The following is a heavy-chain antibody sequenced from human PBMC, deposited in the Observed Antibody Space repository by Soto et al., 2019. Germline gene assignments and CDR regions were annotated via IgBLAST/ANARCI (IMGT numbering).Heavy chain of an antibody. D-gene: IGHD6-6*01. Sequence: EVQLVESGGGLVQPGGSLRLSCAASGFNFSSYSMNWVRKAPGKGLEWVSYISSSSSTIYYADSVKGRFTISRDNAKNSLYLQRNSLRDEDTAVYYCASPEYSSSSYCIDVWGQGTTVTVSS. CDR2: ISSSSSTI. CDR3: ASPEYSSSSYCIDV. CDR1: GFNFSSYS. J-gene: IGHJ6*02. V-gene: IGHV3-48*02.